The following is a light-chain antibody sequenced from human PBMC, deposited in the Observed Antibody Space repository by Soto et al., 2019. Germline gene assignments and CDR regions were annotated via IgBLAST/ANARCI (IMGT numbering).Light chain of an antibody. J-gene: IGLJ2*01. V-gene: IGLV1-40*01. CDR3: QSYDSSLCVV. CDR1: SSNIGAGYD. Sequence: QSLLTQPPSVSGAPGQRVTISCTGSSSNIGAGYDVHWYQHLPGTAPKLLIFDDNYRPSGVPDRFSGSKSGTSASLAITGLQAEDEADYYCQSYDSSLCVVFGGGTKLTVL. CDR2: DDN.